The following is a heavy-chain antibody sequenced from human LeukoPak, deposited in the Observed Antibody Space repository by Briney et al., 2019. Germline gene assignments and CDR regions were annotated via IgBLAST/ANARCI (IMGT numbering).Heavy chain of an antibody. J-gene: IGHJ5*02. CDR2: IYPGDSDT. Sequence: GESLKISCKGSGYSFTSYWIGWVRQMPGKGLEWMGIIYPGDSDTRYSPSFQGQVTISADKSISTAYLQWSSLKASDTAMYYCARHRDSYYYGSGSYYKSNWFDPWGQGTLVTVSS. V-gene: IGHV5-51*01. CDR1: GYSFTSYW. CDR3: ARHRDSYYYGSGSYYKSNWFDP. D-gene: IGHD3-10*01.